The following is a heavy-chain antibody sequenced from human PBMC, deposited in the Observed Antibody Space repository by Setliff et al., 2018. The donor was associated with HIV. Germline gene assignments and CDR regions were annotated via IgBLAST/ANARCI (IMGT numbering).Heavy chain of an antibody. CDR3: ARVGQWLADY. CDR1: GFIFSSYA. J-gene: IGHJ4*02. CDR2: MSYDGNNK. Sequence: GGSLRLSCAAAGFIFSSYAMHWVRQAPGKGLEWVAVMSYDGNNKYYADSVKGRFTISRDNSKNTLFLQMNSLRPEDTAVYYCARVGQWLADYWGQGTLVTVSS. V-gene: IGHV3-30*01. D-gene: IGHD6-19*01.